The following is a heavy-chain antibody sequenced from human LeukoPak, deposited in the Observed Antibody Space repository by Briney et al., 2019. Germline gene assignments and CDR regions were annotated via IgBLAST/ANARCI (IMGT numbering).Heavy chain of an antibody. CDR1: GGSISSGSYY. D-gene: IGHD3-16*01. V-gene: IGHV4-61*02. CDR2: IYTSGST. CDR3: ARDLLRLNYYYMDV. J-gene: IGHJ6*03. Sequence: SQTLSLTCTVSGGSISSGSYYWSWIRQPAGKGLEWIGRIYTSGSTNYNPSLKSRVTISVDTSKNQFSLKLSSVTAADTAVYSCARDLLRLNYYYMDVWGKGTTVTVSS.